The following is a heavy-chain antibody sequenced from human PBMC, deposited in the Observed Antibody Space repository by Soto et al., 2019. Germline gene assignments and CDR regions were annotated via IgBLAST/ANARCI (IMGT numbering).Heavy chain of an antibody. CDR1: GYTLTELS. J-gene: IGHJ5*02. D-gene: IGHD3-9*01. CDR2: FDPEDGET. V-gene: IGHV1-24*01. Sequence: ASVKVSCKVSGYTLTELSMHWVRQAPGKGLEWMGGFDPEDGETIYAQKFQGRVTMTEDTSTDTAYMELSSLRSEDTAVYYCATGQVYYDILTGYLSWFDPFGQVTLVTVSS. CDR3: ATGQVYYDILTGYLSWFDP.